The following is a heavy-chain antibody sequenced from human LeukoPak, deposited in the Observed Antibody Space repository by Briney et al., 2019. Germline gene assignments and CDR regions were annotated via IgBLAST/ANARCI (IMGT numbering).Heavy chain of an antibody. Sequence: ASVKVSCKASGYTFSSFGISWVRQAPGQGLEWMGWSSAYNGNTNYAQKFQGRVTMTTDTSTSTAYMEVRSLRSDDPAVYFCTRDLGVDTTMIFFDYWGQGSLVTVSS. D-gene: IGHD5-18*01. CDR1: GYTFSSFG. CDR2: SSAYNGNT. V-gene: IGHV1-18*01. CDR3: TRDLGVDTTMIFFDY. J-gene: IGHJ4*02.